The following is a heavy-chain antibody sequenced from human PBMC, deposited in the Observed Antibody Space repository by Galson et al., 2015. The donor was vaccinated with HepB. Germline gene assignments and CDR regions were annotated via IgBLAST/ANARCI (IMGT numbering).Heavy chain of an antibody. J-gene: IGHJ6*02. CDR2: INPSGGST. V-gene: IGHV1-46*01. CDR3: AKESQRWGELYGMDV. D-gene: IGHD2-15*01. CDR1: GYTFTSYY. Sequence: SVKVSCKASGYTFTSYYMHWVRQAPGQGLEWLGVINPSGGSTTYAQKFQDRVTMTRDTSTSTVYMELSSLTAEDTAVYYCAKESQRWGELYGMDVWGQGTTVIVSS.